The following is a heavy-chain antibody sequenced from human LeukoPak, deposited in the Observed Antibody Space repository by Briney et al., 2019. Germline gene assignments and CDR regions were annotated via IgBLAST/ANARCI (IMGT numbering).Heavy chain of an antibody. CDR2: ISAYNGNT. J-gene: IGHJ4*02. V-gene: IGHV1-18*01. CDR1: GYTLTSYG. CDR3: ARDLDGVVVVTAIHDY. D-gene: IGHD2-21*02. Sequence: ASVTVSCKASGYTLTSYGISWVRQAPGQGLEWMGWISAYNGNTNYAQKLQGRVSMTTDTSTSTAYMELRSLRSDDTAVYYCARDLDGVVVVTAIHDYWGQGTLVTVSS.